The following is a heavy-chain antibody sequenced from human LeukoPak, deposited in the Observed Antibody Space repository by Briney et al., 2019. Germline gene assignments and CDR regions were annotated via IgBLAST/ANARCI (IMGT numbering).Heavy chain of an antibody. Sequence: SQTLSLTCTVSGGSISSCGYYWSWIRQHPGKGLEWIGYIYYRGSTYYSPSLKSRVTISVDTSKNQFSLKLSSVAAADTAVYYCARHSQYYDILTGYYTDFHFDYWGQGTLVTVSS. CDR2: IYYRGST. J-gene: IGHJ4*02. D-gene: IGHD3-9*01. CDR3: ARHSQYYDILTGYYTDFHFDY. V-gene: IGHV4-31*03. CDR1: GGSISSCGYY.